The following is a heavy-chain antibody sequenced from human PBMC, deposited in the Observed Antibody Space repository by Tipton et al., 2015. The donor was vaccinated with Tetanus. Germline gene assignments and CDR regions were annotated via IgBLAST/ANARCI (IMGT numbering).Heavy chain of an antibody. V-gene: IGHV4-39*07. D-gene: IGHD6-19*01. Sequence: TLSLTCTVSGGSFSSSSYYWDWIRQPPGKELEWIGSIYSSGSTYYNPSLKSRVTISVDKSKNQFSLKLTSVTAADTAVYYCANCGSACAFWGQGTLVTVSS. CDR3: ANCGSACAF. J-gene: IGHJ4*02. CDR2: IYSSGST. CDR1: GGSFSSSSYY.